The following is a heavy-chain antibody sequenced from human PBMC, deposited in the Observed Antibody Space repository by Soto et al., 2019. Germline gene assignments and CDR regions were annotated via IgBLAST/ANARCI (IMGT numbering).Heavy chain of an antibody. CDR2: ISGSGGSA. CDR3: AKELRAHNGAFDY. Sequence: GGSLRLSCAASGFTFSSYAMSWVRQAPGKGLEWVSAISGSGGSAYYADSVKGRFTISRDNSKNTLYLQMNSLRAEDTAAYYCAKELRAHNGAFDYWGQGNLVTVSS. J-gene: IGHJ4*02. D-gene: IGHD2-8*01. CDR1: GFTFSSYA. V-gene: IGHV3-23*01.